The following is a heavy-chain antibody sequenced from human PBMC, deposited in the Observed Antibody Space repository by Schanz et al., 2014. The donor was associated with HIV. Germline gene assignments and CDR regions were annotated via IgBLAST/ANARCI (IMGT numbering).Heavy chain of an antibody. CDR2: ISGSGVYT. D-gene: IGHD6-13*01. CDR3: AREVLGQPFVNY. V-gene: IGHV3-23*01. CDR1: GLSFSTSM. J-gene: IGHJ4*02. Sequence: EVQVLESGGRLAQPGGSLRLSCVVSGLSFSTSMMNWVRQVPGKGLEWVSAISGSGVYTYYADSVKGRFTISRDNSKNTLYLQMNSLRADDTAIYYCAREVLGQPFVNYWGQGSLVTVSS.